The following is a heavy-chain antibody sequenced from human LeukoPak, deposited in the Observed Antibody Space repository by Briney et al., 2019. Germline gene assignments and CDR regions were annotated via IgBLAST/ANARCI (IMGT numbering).Heavy chain of an antibody. V-gene: IGHV4-61*02. Sequence: PSETLSLTCTVSGGSISSGSYYWSWIRQPAGKGLEWIGRIYTSGSTNYSPSLKSRVTISVDTSKNQFSLKLSSVTAADTAVYYCARGVGATSVKRFDPWGQGTLVTVSS. CDR1: GGSISSGSYY. J-gene: IGHJ5*02. CDR3: ARGVGATSVKRFDP. D-gene: IGHD1-26*01. CDR2: IYTSGST.